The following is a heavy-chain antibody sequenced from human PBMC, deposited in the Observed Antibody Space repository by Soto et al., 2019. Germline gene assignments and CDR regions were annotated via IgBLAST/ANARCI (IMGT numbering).Heavy chain of an antibody. CDR3: ARGRRCGGGRCKDWCGP. V-gene: IGHV3-11*01. Sequence: QVQLVESGGGLVTPGESLRLSCAASGFTFSDYYMSWIRQAPGKGLEWISYIGNNGGAIYYADSVRGRFTISRDNAKNSRDLRMKSLGAVDTAGYYCARGRRCGGGRCKDWCGPWGRGALVTVSS. J-gene: IGHJ5*02. CDR1: GFTFSDYY. CDR2: IGNNGGAI. D-gene: IGHD2-15*01.